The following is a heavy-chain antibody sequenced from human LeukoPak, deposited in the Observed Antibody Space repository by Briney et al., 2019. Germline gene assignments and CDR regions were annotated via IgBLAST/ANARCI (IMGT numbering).Heavy chain of an antibody. CDR2: ISSSSSYI. J-gene: IGHJ4*02. D-gene: IGHD3-22*01. CDR3: ARARQYYYDSAGYYFDY. CDR1: GFTFSSYS. V-gene: IGHV3-21*01. Sequence: GGSLRLSCAASGFTFSSYSMNWVRQAPGKGLEWVSSISSSSSYIYYADSVKGRFAISRDNAKNSLSLQMNSLRVEDTAIYYCARARQYYYDSAGYYFDYWGQGTLVTVSS.